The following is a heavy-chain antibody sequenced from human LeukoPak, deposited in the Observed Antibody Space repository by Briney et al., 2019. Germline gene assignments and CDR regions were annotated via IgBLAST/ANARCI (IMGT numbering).Heavy chain of an antibody. V-gene: IGHV4-59*10. D-gene: IGHD6-13*01. Sequence: SETLSLTCAVYGGSFSGYYWSWIRQPAGKGLEWIGRIYTSGSTNYNPSLKSRVTMSVDTSKNQFSLKLSSVTAADTAVYYCARFSDTSSAAHFDYWGQGTLVTVSS. CDR2: IYTSGST. CDR3: ARFSDTSSAAHFDY. CDR1: GGSFSGYY. J-gene: IGHJ4*02.